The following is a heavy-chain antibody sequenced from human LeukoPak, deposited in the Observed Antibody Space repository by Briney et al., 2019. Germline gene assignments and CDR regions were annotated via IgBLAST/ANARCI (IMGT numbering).Heavy chain of an antibody. V-gene: IGHV1-8*01. J-gene: IGHJ5*02. D-gene: IGHD4-23*01. Sequence: ASVKVSCKASGYTFTTYDINWVRQGTGQGLEWMGWMNPNSGNTGYAQKFQGRVTMTRNTSISTAYMELRSLRSEDTAVYYCARGPNKSDGGNSGSAWFDPWGQGTLVTVSS. CDR1: GYTFTTYD. CDR3: ARGPNKSDGGNSGSAWFDP. CDR2: MNPNSGNT.